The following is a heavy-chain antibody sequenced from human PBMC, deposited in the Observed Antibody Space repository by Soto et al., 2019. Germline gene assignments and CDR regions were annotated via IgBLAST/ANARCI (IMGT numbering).Heavy chain of an antibody. D-gene: IGHD6-6*01. CDR2: IIPIFGTA. Sequence: QVQLVQSGAEVKKPGSSVKVSCKASGGTFSSYAISWVRQAPGQGLEWMGGIIPIFGTANYAQKFQGRVTITADKSTSTAYMELSSLRSEDTAVYYCAAPSKEYSSSSGKFDYWGQGTLVTVSS. CDR1: GGTFSSYA. CDR3: AAPSKEYSSSSGKFDY. V-gene: IGHV1-69*06. J-gene: IGHJ4*02.